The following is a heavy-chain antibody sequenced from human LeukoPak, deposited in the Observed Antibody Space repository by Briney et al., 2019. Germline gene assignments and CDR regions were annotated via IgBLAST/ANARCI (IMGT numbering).Heavy chain of an antibody. D-gene: IGHD3-10*01. CDR2: ISSSSSYI. J-gene: IGHJ4*02. Sequence: PGGSLRLSCAASGFTFSSYAMHWVRQAPGKGLEWVSSISSSSSYIYYADSVRGRFTISRDNAKNSLYLQMNSLRAEDTAVYYCARGVRGVTDPFDYWGQGTLVTVSS. CDR3: ARGVRGVTDPFDY. V-gene: IGHV3-21*01. CDR1: GFTFSSYA.